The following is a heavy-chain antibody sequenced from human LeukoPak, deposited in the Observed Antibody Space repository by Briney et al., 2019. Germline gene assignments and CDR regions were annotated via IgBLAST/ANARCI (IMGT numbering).Heavy chain of an antibody. Sequence: SETLSLTCAVYGGSFSGYYWSWIRQPPGKGLEWIGEINHSGSTNYNPSLKSRVTISVDTSKNQFSLKLSSVTAADTAVYYCARAWLRFNYYYMDVWGKGTTVTISS. J-gene: IGHJ6*03. CDR2: INHSGST. CDR1: GGSFSGYY. V-gene: IGHV4-34*01. CDR3: ARAWLRFNYYYMDV. D-gene: IGHD5-12*01.